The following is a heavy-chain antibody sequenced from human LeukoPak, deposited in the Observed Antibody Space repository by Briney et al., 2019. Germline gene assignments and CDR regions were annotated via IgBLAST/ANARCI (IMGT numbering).Heavy chain of an antibody. CDR2: ISSSSSTM. J-gene: IGHJ4*02. V-gene: IGHV3-48*01. D-gene: IGHD3-22*01. CDR1: GFTFSSHS. CDR3: ARGAYYYED. Sequence: GGSLRLSCAASGFTFSSHSMNWVRQAPGKGLEWVSYISSSSSTMYYADSVKGRFTISRDNAKNSLYLQMNSLRAEDTAVYYCARGAYYYEDWGQGTLVTVSS.